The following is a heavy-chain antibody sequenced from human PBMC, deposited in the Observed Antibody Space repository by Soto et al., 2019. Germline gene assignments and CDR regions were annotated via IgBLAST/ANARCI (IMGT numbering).Heavy chain of an antibody. D-gene: IGHD2-2*01. CDR3: GRQPGHCGSTTCFGYYSVDV. J-gene: IGHJ6*02. CDR2: IYYSGST. CDR1: GCSISSSSYS. Sequence: QLQLQESGPRLVKPSETLSLTCSVSGCSISSSSYSWGWIRQPPGKGLEWIGTIYYSGSTHYNPSLEGRVAISADTPNNQFSLRLSSVTAADTAVYYCGRQPGHCGSTTCFGYYSVDVWGLWTTVTVS. V-gene: IGHV4-39*01.